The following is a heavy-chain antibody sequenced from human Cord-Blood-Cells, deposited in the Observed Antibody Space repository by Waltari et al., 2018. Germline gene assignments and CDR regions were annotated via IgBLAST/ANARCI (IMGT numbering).Heavy chain of an antibody. CDR1: GYSISSGYY. D-gene: IGHD6-13*01. CDR2: INHSGST. Sequence: QVQLQESGPGLVKPSETLSLTCAVSGYSISSGYYCGWIRQPPGKGLVWIGSINHSGSTYYNPSLKSRVTISVDTSKNQFSLKLSSVTAADTAVYYCARVQLVRGYYFDYWGQGTLVTVSS. V-gene: IGHV4-38-2*01. CDR3: ARVQLVRGYYFDY. J-gene: IGHJ4*02.